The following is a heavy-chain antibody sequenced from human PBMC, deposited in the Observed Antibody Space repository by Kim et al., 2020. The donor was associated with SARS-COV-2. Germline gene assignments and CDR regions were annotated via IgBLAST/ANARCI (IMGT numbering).Heavy chain of an antibody. CDR2: IYPGDSDT. Sequence: GESLKISCKGSGYRFTSYWIGWVRQMPGKGLEWMGIIYPGDSDTRYSPSFQGQVTISADKSISTAYLQWSSLKASDTAMYYCASPVTYGSGSLGDAFDIWGQGTMVTVSS. CDR3: ASPVTYGSGSLGDAFDI. V-gene: IGHV5-51*01. J-gene: IGHJ3*02. CDR1: GYRFTSYW. D-gene: IGHD3-10*01.